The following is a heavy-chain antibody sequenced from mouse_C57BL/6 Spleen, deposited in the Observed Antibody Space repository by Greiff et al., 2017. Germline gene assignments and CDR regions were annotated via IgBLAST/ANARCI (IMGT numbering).Heavy chain of an antibody. V-gene: IGHV1-76*01. CDR1: GYTFPDYY. CDR3: ARRETNWDVEDAMDY. Sequence: QVQLQQSGAELVRPGASVKLSCKASGYTFPDYYINWVKQRPGQGLEWIARIYPGSGNTYYNEKFKGKATLTAEQSSSTAYMQLSSLTSEDSAVYFCARRETNWDVEDAMDYWGQGTSVTVSS. D-gene: IGHD4-1*01. CDR2: IYPGSGNT. J-gene: IGHJ4*01.